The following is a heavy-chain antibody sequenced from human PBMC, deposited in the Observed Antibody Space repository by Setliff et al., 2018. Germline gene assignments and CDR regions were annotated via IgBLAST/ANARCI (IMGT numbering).Heavy chain of an antibody. V-gene: IGHV4-39*01. CDR2: IYYSGTT. CDR3: ARRGYYYGWGDSNAFDI. J-gene: IGHJ3*02. CDR1: GGSISTSSY. D-gene: IGHD3-10*01. Sequence: PSDTLSLTCTVSGGSISTSSYWGWIRQPPGKGLEWIGSIYYSGTTYYNPSLKSRVTISVDTSKNQFSLKLSSVTAADTAVYYCARRGYYYGWGDSNAFDIWGQGTMVTVSS.